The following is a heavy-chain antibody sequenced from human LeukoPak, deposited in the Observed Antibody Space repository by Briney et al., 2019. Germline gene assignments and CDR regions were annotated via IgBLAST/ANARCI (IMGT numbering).Heavy chain of an antibody. J-gene: IGHJ4*02. D-gene: IGHD3-22*01. V-gene: IGHV4-4*07. CDR2: IYTSGST. Sequence: ETLSLTCTVSGGSISSYYWSWIRQPAGKGLEWIGRIYTSGSTNYNPSLKSRVTMSVDTSMNQFSLKLSSVTAADTAVYYCARAGYDSSGYSPHFDYWGQGTLVTVSS. CDR1: GGSISSYY. CDR3: ARAGYDSSGYSPHFDY.